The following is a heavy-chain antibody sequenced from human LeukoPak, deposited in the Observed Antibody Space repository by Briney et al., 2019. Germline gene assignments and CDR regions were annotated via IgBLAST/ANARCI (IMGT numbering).Heavy chain of an antibody. V-gene: IGHV3-23*01. J-gene: IGHJ6*02. CDR2: ISGSGGGT. CDR3: ASTTVTPKYYYYYYGMDV. CDR1: GFTVSSNY. D-gene: IGHD4-17*01. Sequence: GGSLRLSCAASGFTVSSNYMSWVRQAPGKGLEWVSAISGSGGGTYYADSVKGRFTISRDNSKNTLYLQMNSLRAEDTAVYYCASTTVTPKYYYYYYGMDVWGQGTTVTVSS.